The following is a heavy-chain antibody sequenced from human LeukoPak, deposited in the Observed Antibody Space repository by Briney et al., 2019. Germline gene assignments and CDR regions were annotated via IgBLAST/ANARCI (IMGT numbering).Heavy chain of an antibody. D-gene: IGHD4-17*01. V-gene: IGHV3-21*01. J-gene: IGHJ6*02. Sequence: GGSLRLSCAASGFTFSTYSMNWVRQAPGKGLEWVSSISSSSSYIYYADSVKGRFTISRDNAKNSLYLQMNSLRAEDTAVYYCARDRHAGDYGDYGGYYSYGMDVWGQGTTVTVSS. CDR2: ISSSSSYI. CDR1: GFTFSTYS. CDR3: ARDRHAGDYGDYGGYYSYGMDV.